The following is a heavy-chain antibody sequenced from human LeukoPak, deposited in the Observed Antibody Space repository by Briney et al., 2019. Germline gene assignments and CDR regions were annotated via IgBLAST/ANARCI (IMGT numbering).Heavy chain of an antibody. CDR3: ARATLRFLEWLLYYFDY. D-gene: IGHD3-3*01. J-gene: IGHJ4*02. CDR2: LSSSGGII. Sequence: GGSLRLSCAASGFTFSSYEMNWVRHAPGKGLEWVSYLSSSGGIICYADSVKGRFTITRDNAKNSLYLQMNSLRAEDTAVYYCARATLRFLEWLLYYFDYWGQGTLVTVSS. CDR1: GFTFSSYE. V-gene: IGHV3-48*03.